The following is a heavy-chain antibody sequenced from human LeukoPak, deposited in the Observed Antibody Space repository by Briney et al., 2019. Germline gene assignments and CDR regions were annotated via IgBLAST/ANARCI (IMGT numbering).Heavy chain of an antibody. V-gene: IGHV4-61*01. CDR1: GYSISSGYY. Sequence: SETLSLTCTVSGYSISSGYYWSWIRQPPGKGLEWIGYIYYSGSTNYNPSLKSRVTISVDTSKNQFSLKLSSVTAADTAVYYCARVAEMATISVFDYWGQGTLVTVSS. D-gene: IGHD5-24*01. J-gene: IGHJ4*02. CDR2: IYYSGST. CDR3: ARVAEMATISVFDY.